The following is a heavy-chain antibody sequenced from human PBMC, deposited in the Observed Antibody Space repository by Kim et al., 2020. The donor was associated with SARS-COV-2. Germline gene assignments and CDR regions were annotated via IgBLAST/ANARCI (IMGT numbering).Heavy chain of an antibody. V-gene: IGHV3-21*01. CDR2: ISSSSSYI. J-gene: IGHJ4*02. CDR3: ARDDPEYDYVWGSYRYYFDS. CDR1: GFTFSSYS. D-gene: IGHD3-16*02. Sequence: GGSLRLSCAASGFTFSSYSMNWVRQAPGKGLEWVSSISSSSSYIYYADSVKGRFTISRDNAKNSLYLQMNSLRAEDTAVYYCARDDPEYDYVWGSYRYYFDSWGQGTLVTVSS.